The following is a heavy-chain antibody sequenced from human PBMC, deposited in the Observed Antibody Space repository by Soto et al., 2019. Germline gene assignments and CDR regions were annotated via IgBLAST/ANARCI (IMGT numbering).Heavy chain of an antibody. CDR3: ARGRGQGPDFAY. D-gene: IGHD1-26*01. Sequence: GGSLRLSCAASGFSFSSYGMHWVRQAPGKGLEWVAIIWYDGSNKYFTNSVKGRFTISGDNSKNKLYLQMNNVRDDDTALYYCARGRGQGPDFAYWGQGSLVTVSS. CDR1: GFSFSSYG. J-gene: IGHJ4*02. V-gene: IGHV3-33*01. CDR2: IWYDGSNK.